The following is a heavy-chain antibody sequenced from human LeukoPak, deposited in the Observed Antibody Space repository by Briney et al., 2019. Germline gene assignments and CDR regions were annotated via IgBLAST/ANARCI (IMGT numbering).Heavy chain of an antibody. CDR2: FDPEDGET. V-gene: IGHV1-24*01. D-gene: IGHD3-22*01. J-gene: IGHJ4*02. Sequence: ASVKVSCKVSGYTLTELSMHWVRQAPGKGLEWRGGFDPEDGETIYAQKFQGRVTMTEDTSTDTAYMELSSLRSEDTAVYYCATGGYYYDSSGYFIDYWGQGTLVTVSS. CDR1: GYTLTELS. CDR3: ATGGYYYDSSGYFIDY.